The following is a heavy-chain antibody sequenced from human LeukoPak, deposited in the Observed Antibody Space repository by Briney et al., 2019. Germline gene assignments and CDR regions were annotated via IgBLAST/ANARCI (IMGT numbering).Heavy chain of an antibody. Sequence: GGSLRLSCAASGLSFSSYSMNWVRRAPGKGLEWVSVISGSGGTTYYADSVKGRFAISRDNSRNTLYLQMNSLRAEDTAIYYCAKNPTPRIVGAHYYFDYWGQGTLVTVSS. D-gene: IGHD1-26*01. CDR2: ISGSGGTT. CDR1: GLSFSSYS. CDR3: AKNPTPRIVGAHYYFDY. J-gene: IGHJ4*02. V-gene: IGHV3-23*01.